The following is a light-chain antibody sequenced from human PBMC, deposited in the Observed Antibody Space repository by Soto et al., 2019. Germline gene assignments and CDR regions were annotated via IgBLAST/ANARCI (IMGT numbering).Light chain of an antibody. CDR2: EVS. CDR3: QSYDSSLRGYV. J-gene: IGLJ1*01. CDR1: SSDVGGYNY. Sequence: QSALTQPASVSGSPGQSITISCTGTSSDVGGYNYVSWYQQHPGKAPKLMIYEVSNRPSGVSNRFSGSKSGNTASLTISGLQAEDEADYYCQSYDSSLRGYVFGTGTKLTVL. V-gene: IGLV2-14*01.